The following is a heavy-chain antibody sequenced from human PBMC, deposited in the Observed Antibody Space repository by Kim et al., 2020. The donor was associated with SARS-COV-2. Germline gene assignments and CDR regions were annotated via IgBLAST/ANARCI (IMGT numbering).Heavy chain of an antibody. V-gene: IGHV3-7*01. CDR1: GFTFNTYW. CDR2: IKPDGSEK. J-gene: IGHJ4*02. CDR3: ATGSLKY. Sequence: GGSLRLSCAASGFTFNTYWMNWVRQAPGKGLEWVANIKPDGSEKYYVDSVRGRFTISKDNAKNLLYLQMNSLRAEDTAVYYCATGSLKYWGQGTLVTVSS.